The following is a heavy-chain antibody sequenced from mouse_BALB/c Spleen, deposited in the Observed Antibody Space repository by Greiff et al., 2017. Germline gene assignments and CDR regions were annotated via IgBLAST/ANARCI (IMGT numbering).Heavy chain of an antibody. V-gene: IGHV1-80*01. J-gene: IGHJ4*01. Sequence: QVQLQQSGAELVRPGSSVKISCKASGYAFSSYWMNWVKQRPGQGLEWIGQIYPGDGDTNYNGKFKGKATLTADKSSSTAYMQLSSLTSEDSAVYFCAREGNYVYYAMDYGGQGTSGTVAS. CDR3: AREGNYVYYAMDY. CDR2: IYPGDGDT. CDR1: GYAFSSYW. D-gene: IGHD2-1*01.